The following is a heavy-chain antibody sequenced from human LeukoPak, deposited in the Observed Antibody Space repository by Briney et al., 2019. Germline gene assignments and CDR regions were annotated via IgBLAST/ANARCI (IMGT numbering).Heavy chain of an antibody. CDR3: AKDRAMIVVAYNWFDP. CDR2: ISGSGGST. V-gene: IGHV3-23*01. CDR1: GFTFSSYA. D-gene: IGHD3-22*01. J-gene: IGHJ5*02. Sequence: GGSLRLSCAASGFTFSSYAMSWVRQAPGKGLEWVSAISGSGGSTYYADSVKGRFTISRDNSKNTLYLQMNSLGAEDTAVYYCAKDRAMIVVAYNWFDPWGQGTLVTVSS.